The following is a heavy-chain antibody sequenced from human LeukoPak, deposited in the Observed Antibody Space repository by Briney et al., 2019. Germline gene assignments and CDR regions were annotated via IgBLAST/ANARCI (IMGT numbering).Heavy chain of an antibody. V-gene: IGHV1-18*01. CDR3: ARSITMVRGVHDAFDI. CDR2: ISPYNGNT. CDR1: GYTFRDYG. Sequence: ASVKVSCKASGYTFRDYGISWVRQAPGQGLEWMGWISPYNGNTNYAQKLQGRVAMTTEASTSTAYMEVRSLRSDDTAVFYCARSITMVRGVHDAFDIWGQGTTVTVSS. D-gene: IGHD3-10*01. J-gene: IGHJ3*02.